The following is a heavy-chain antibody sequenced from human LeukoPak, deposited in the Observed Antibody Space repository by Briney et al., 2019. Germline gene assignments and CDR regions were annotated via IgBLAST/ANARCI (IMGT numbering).Heavy chain of an antibody. CDR1: GYTFTIYY. V-gene: IGHV1-46*01. CDR3: ARPRSPYSYYYGMDV. J-gene: IGHJ6*02. Sequence: ASVKVSCKASGYTFTIYYMHWVRQAPGQGLEWMGIINPGDGSTNYAQKFQGRVTMTRDTSTSTVYMELDSLRSEDTAVYFCARPRSPYSYYYGMDVWGQGTTVTVSS. CDR2: INPGDGST. D-gene: IGHD1-14*01.